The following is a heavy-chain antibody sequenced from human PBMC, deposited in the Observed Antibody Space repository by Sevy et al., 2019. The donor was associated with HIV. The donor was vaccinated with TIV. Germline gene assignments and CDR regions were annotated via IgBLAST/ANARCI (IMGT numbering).Heavy chain of an antibody. CDR1: GFTFSSYA. D-gene: IGHD3-22*01. Sequence: GGSLRLSCAASGFTFSSYAMHRVRQAPGKGLEWVAVISYDRSNKYYADSVKGRFTISRDNSKNTLYLQMNSLRAEDTAVYYCARNPEYDSSGYQHPFDYRGQGTLVTVSS. CDR2: ISYDRSNK. V-gene: IGHV3-30-3*01. J-gene: IGHJ4*02. CDR3: ARNPEYDSSGYQHPFDY.